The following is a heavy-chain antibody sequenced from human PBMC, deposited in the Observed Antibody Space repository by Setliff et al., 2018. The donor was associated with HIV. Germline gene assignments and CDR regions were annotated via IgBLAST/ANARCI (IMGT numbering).Heavy chain of an antibody. J-gene: IGHJ3*02. CDR1: GFTFSAHG. V-gene: IGHV3-30*02. D-gene: IGHD4-17*01. CDR2: INYDDNYE. CDR3: VKDGDYRNGDYDAFDI. Sequence: GGSLRLSCAASGFTFSAHGMHWVRQAPGKGLEWVTFINYDDNYEYYAGSVKGRFTISRDNSKSTVDLQMTSLTAEDTAVYYCVKDGDYRNGDYDAFDIWGQGTMVTVSS.